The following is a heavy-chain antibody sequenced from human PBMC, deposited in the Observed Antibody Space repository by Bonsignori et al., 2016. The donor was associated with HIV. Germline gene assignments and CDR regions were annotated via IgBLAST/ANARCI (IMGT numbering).Heavy chain of an antibody. CDR3: ATGTYYKFDY. Sequence: PGKGLEWIGSVYYVASTYDNPSLKSRVTMSLDASKSQFSLNLKSVTAADTAIYYCATGTYYKFDYWGPGTLVTVSS. D-gene: IGHD3-22*01. CDR2: VYYVAST. V-gene: IGHV4-39*07. J-gene: IGHJ4*02.